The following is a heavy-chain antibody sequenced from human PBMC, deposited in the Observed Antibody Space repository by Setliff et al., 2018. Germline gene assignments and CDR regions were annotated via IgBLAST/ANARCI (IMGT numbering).Heavy chain of an antibody. Sequence: LSLTCTVSGGSISSHYWSWIRQPPGKGLEWIGYIYYNGRTDYSPSLKSRVTISVDTSKNQFSLNVRSVTAADAAMYFCARVPFYRTPRWFDPWGQGIPVTVSS. CDR1: GGSISSHY. D-gene: IGHD4-4*01. V-gene: IGHV4-59*11. CDR3: ARVPFYRTPRWFDP. J-gene: IGHJ5*02. CDR2: IYYNGRT.